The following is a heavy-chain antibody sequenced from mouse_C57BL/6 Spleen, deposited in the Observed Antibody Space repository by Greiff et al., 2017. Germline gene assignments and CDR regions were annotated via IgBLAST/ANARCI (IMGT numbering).Heavy chain of an antibody. CDR3: ARATYKREDYYAMEY. Sequence: QVQLQQSGAELVRPGASVKLSCKASGYTFTDYYINWVKQRPGHGLEWIARIYPGSGNTYYNEKFKGKATLTAEKSSSTAYMQLSSLTSEDSAVYFCARATYKREDYYAMEYWGQGTSVTASS. CDR2: IYPGSGNT. D-gene: IGHD6-1*01. CDR1: GYTFTDYY. V-gene: IGHV1-76*01. J-gene: IGHJ4*01.